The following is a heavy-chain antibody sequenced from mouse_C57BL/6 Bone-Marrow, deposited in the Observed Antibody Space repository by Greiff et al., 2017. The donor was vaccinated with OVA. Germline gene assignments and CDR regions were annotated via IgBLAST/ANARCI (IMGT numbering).Heavy chain of an antibody. V-gene: IGHV5-17*01. CDR3: ARDGYYFRFAY. Sequence: EVMLVESGGGLVKPGGSLKLSCAASGFTFSDYGMHWVRQAPEKGLAWVAYSSSGSSTIYYADTVKGRFTISRDNAKNTLFLQMTSLRSEDTAMYYCARDGYYFRFAYWGQGTLVTVSA. J-gene: IGHJ3*01. D-gene: IGHD2-3*01. CDR2: SSSGSSTI. CDR1: GFTFSDYG.